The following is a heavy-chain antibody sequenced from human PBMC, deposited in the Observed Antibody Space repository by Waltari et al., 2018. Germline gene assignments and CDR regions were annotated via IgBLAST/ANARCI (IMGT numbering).Heavy chain of an antibody. CDR2: RNPNSGDT. CDR3: ASGPAAWWAFDI. Sequence: QVQLVQSGPAVREPGASVTVSCKASGYTSTNHASNWVRQAPGQGLEWMGWRNPNSGDTAFAQNLQGRITLARNTSISTAYMHLSSLRSEDTAMYYCASGPAAWWAFDIWGQGTMVAVSS. V-gene: IGHV1-8*01. CDR1: GYTSTNHA. J-gene: IGHJ3*02. D-gene: IGHD2-8*02.